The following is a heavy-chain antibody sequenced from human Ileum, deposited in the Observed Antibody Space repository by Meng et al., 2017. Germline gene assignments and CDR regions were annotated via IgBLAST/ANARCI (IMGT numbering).Heavy chain of an antibody. CDR2: VYFTEYT. CDR1: GGSFSSGEYC. V-gene: IGHV4-39*01. J-gene: IGHJ4*03. CDR3: ARHGHFTPDKYYFDS. D-gene: IGHD3-3*02. Sequence: QVQLQESGPGLLKPSETLSLSCTVSGGSFSSGEYCWGWSRQRPGKGIEWMGSVYFTEYTYYSPSLMSQVTISVETSKNQFSLRLTSVTAADTGLYLCARHGHFTPDKYYFDSWGQGTLVTVSS.